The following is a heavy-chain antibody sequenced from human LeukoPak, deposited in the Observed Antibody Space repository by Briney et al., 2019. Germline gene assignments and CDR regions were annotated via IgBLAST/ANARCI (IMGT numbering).Heavy chain of an antibody. J-gene: IGHJ4*02. D-gene: IGHD3-10*01. CDR2: IYYCGST. CDR1: GGSISSGDYY. CDR3: ARDWRYYYGSGSYYIFDY. Sequence: SQTLSLTCTVSGGSISSGDYYWSWIRQPPGKGLEWIGYIYYCGSTYYNPSLKSRVTISVDTSKNQFSLKLSSVTAADTAVYYCARDWRYYYGSGSYYIFDYWGQGTLVTVSS. V-gene: IGHV4-30-4*08.